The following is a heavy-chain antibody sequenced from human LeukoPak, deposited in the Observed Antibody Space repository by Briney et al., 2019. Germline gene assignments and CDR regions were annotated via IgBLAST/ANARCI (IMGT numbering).Heavy chain of an antibody. CDR3: TRSRAGGSFSFDY. Sequence: PGGSLRLSCAVSGFTFRTYTMNWVRQAPGKGLEWVSTIGSTSSYMYYADSVKGRFTISRDNAKNSLYLQMNSLRAEDTAAYYCTRSRAGGSFSFDYWGQGILVAASS. J-gene: IGHJ4*02. V-gene: IGHV3-21*01. D-gene: IGHD1-26*01. CDR1: GFTFRTYT. CDR2: IGSTSSYM.